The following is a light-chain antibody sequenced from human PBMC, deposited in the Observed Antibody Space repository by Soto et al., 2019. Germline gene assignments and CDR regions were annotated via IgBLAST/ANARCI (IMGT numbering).Light chain of an antibody. J-gene: IGKJ5*01. CDR2: WAS. Sequence: LLTPSPDSLSVSLGARATITCRSSQSVLYSSNNKNYLAWYQQKPGQPPKLLIYWASTRASGVPDRSSGSGSGTDFTLTISRLEAEDFAVYCCHQDGRSTRTFGQRTRLEI. CDR1: QSVLYSSNNKNY. CDR3: HQDGRSTRT. V-gene: IGKV4-1*01.